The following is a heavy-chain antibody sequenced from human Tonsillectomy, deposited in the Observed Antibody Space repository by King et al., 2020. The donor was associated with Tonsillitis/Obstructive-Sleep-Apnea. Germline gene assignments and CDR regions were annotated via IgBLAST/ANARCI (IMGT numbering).Heavy chain of an antibody. CDR2: IIPIFGTA. Sequence: QLVQSGAEVKKPGSSVKVSCKASGGTFSSYALSWVRQAPGQGLEWMGGIIPIFGTANYAQKFQGRVTITADESTSTAYMELSSLRSEDTAVYYCARAPLPYCGGDCYMDYYYYYYMDVWGKGTTVTVSS. CDR3: ARAPLPYCGGDCYMDYYYYYYMDV. CDR1: GGTFSSYA. J-gene: IGHJ6*03. D-gene: IGHD2-21*01. V-gene: IGHV1-69*12.